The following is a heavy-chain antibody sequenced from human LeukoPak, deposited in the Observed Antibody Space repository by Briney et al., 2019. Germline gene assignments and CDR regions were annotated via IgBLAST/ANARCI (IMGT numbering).Heavy chain of an antibody. D-gene: IGHD6-13*01. V-gene: IGHV3-21*01. CDR2: ISGSSTYK. Sequence: GGSLRLSCAAPGFTLTIYSMNTVCQAPGKGLEWVSSISGSSTYKYYADSLKGRFTISRDNANNSLYLQMNSLRAEDTAVYYCARDPAAGTPPGYWGQGTLVTVSS. CDR3: ARDPAAGTPPGY. CDR1: GFTLTIYS. J-gene: IGHJ4*02.